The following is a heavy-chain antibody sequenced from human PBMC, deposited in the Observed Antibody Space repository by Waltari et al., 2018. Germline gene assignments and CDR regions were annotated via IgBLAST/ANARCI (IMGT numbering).Heavy chain of an antibody. CDR3: ARYGFRVVINYYYGMDV. CDR1: GGTFSSYA. D-gene: IGHD3-3*01. Sequence: QVQLVQSGAEVKKPGSSVKVSCKASGGTFSSYAISWVRQARGQGLEWMGRFIPILGIANYAQKFQGRVTITADKSTSTAYMELSSLRSEDTAVYYCARYGFRVVINYYYGMDVWGQGTTVTVSS. V-gene: IGHV1-69*04. CDR2: FIPILGIA. J-gene: IGHJ6*02.